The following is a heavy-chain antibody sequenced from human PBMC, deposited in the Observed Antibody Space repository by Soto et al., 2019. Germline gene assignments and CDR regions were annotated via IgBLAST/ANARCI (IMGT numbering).Heavy chain of an antibody. CDR2: ISGSGGST. Sequence: GGSLRLSCAASGFTSSSSAMSWVRQAPGKGLEWVSAISGSGGSTYYADTVKGRFTVSRDNSKNTLYLQMNSLRAEDTAVYYCARSGYYYPLDFDHWGQGNLVTVSS. D-gene: IGHD3-22*01. CDR3: ARSGYYYPLDFDH. J-gene: IGHJ4*02. V-gene: IGHV3-23*01. CDR1: GFTSSSSA.